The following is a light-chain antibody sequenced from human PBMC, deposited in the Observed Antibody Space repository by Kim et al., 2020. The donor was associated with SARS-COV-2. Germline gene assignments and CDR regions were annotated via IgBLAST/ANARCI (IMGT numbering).Light chain of an antibody. CDR1: SLRSYY. J-gene: IGLJ3*02. CDR2: GKN. V-gene: IGLV3-19*01. Sequence: SSELTQDPAVSVALGQTVRITCQGDSLRSYYASWYQQKPGQAPLLVMFGKNNRPSGIPDRFSGSSSGNTASLTITGAQAEDEADYYCNYRDSSGNHRVFGGGTQLTVL. CDR3: NYRDSSGNHRV.